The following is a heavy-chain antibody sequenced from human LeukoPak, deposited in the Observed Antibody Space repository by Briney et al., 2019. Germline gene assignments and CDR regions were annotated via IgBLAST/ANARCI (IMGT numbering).Heavy chain of an antibody. CDR1: GGSISSSSYY. Sequence: SETLSLTCTVSGGSISSSSYYWGWIRQPPGKGLEWIGSIYYSGSTYYNPSLKSRVTISVDTSKNQFSLKLSSVTAADTAVYYCAVTTVVTGVFDYWGQGTLVTVSS. J-gene: IGHJ4*02. CDR2: IYYSGST. D-gene: IGHD4-23*01. V-gene: IGHV4-39*01. CDR3: AVTTVVTGVFDY.